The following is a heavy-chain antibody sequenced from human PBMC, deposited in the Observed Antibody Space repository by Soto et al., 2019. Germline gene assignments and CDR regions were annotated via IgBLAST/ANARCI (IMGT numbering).Heavy chain of an antibody. CDR2: IWYDGGEK. Sequence: GGSLRLSCAASGFTFSSYGMHWVRQAPGKGLEWVAVIWYDGGEKYYTDSVRGRFTISRDNSKSTLYLQMNSLRAEDTAVYYCARDSAAYGGQISPLGQGTLVTGSS. CDR1: GFTFSSYG. D-gene: IGHD2-21*01. V-gene: IGHV3-33*01. J-gene: IGHJ5*02. CDR3: ARDSAAYGGQISP.